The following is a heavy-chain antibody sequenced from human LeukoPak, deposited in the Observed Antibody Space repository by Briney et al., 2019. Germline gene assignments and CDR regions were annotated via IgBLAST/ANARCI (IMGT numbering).Heavy chain of an antibody. J-gene: IGHJ6*02. Sequence: GASVKVSCKASGYTFTSYGISWVRQGPGQGLEWMGWISAYNGNTNYAQKLQGRVTMTTDTSTSTAYMELRSLRSDDTAVYYCATSPPGIDYYYGMDVWGQGTTVTVSS. CDR1: GYTFTSYG. V-gene: IGHV1-18*01. CDR3: ATSPPGIDYYYGMDV. D-gene: IGHD1-1*01. CDR2: ISAYNGNT.